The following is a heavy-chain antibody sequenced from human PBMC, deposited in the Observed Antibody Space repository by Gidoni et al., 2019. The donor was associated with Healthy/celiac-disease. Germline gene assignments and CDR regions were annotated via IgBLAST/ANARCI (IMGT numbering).Heavy chain of an antibody. Sequence: QVQLVQSGAEVKKPGSSVKVSCQASVGTFSSHAISWVRQAPVQGLEWMGGIIPICGTANYAQKGQGRVTITADESTSTAYMELSSLRSEDTAVYYCARENRGSYYYDSSGSWFDPWGQGTLVTVSS. CDR1: VGTFSSHA. D-gene: IGHD3-22*01. V-gene: IGHV1-69*01. CDR2: IIPICGTA. J-gene: IGHJ5*02. CDR3: ARENRGSYYYDSSGSWFDP.